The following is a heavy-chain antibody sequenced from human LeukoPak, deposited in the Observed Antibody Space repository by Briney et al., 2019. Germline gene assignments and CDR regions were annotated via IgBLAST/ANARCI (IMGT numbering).Heavy chain of an antibody. CDR3: ARASCYYPFYYMDV. CDR2: INPNSGGT. D-gene: IGHD2-15*01. J-gene: IGHJ6*03. CDR1: GYTFTGYY. Sequence: SVKVSCKASGYTFTGYYMHWVRQAPGQGREWMGWINPNSGGTNYAQKFQGRVTMTRDTSISPAYMEPSRLRSDDTAVYYCARASCYYPFYYMDVWGKGTTVTVSS. V-gene: IGHV1-2*02.